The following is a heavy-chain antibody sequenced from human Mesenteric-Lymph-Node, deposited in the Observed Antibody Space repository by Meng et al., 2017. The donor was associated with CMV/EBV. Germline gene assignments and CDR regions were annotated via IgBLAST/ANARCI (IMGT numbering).Heavy chain of an antibody. D-gene: IGHD3-22*01. CDR2: ISSSGSTI. V-gene: IGHV3-11*04. CDR1: GFTFSDYY. Sequence: GGSLRLSCAASGFTFSDYYMSWIRQAPGKGLEWVSYISSSGSTIYYADSVKGRFTISRDNAKNSLYLQMDSLRGDDTAVYYCAREGTPRSGYVDYGMDVWGQGTTVTVSS. CDR3: AREGTPRSGYVDYGMDV. J-gene: IGHJ6*02.